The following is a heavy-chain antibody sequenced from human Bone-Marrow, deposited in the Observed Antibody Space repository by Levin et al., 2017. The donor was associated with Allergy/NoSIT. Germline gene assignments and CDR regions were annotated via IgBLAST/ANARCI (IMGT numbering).Heavy chain of an antibody. CDR1: GVSLTSHDYY. J-gene: IGHJ4*02. Sequence: GSLRLSCTVSGVSLTSHDYYWGWIRQPPGKGLEWIGTMYASLGTKYNPSLKSRVTMSADTSKNQFTLTMTSMTAADTAVFYCATLGPGSRYPRIDFWGQGTLVTVSS. CDR2: MYASLGT. D-gene: IGHD3-16*02. CDR3: ATLGPGSRYPRIDF. V-gene: IGHV4-39*01.